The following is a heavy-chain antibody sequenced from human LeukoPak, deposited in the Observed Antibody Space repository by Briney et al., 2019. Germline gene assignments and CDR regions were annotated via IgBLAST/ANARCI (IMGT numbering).Heavy chain of an antibody. CDR3: ARDSIDFKPGWFDP. Sequence: GGSLRLSCAASGFTFSDYYMSWIRQAPGKGLGWVSYISSSGSTIYYADSVKGRFTISRDNAKNSLYLQMNSLRAEDTAVYYCARDSIDFKPGWFDPWGQGTLVTVSS. D-gene: IGHD1-14*01. CDR2: ISSSGSTI. J-gene: IGHJ5*02. V-gene: IGHV3-11*01. CDR1: GFTFSDYY.